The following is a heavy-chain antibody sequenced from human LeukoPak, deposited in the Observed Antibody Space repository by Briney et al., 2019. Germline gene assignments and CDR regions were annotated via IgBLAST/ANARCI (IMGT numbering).Heavy chain of an antibody. V-gene: IGHV4-4*07. CDR1: GGSISSYY. J-gene: IGHJ4*02. Sequence: SETLSLTCTVSGGSISSYYWSWIRQPAGKGLEWIGRIYTSGSTNYNASLKSRVSMSVDTSKTQFSLKLSSVTAADTAVFYCARENSGSYREFDYWGQGTLVTVSS. CDR2: IYTSGST. D-gene: IGHD1-26*01. CDR3: ARENSGSYREFDY.